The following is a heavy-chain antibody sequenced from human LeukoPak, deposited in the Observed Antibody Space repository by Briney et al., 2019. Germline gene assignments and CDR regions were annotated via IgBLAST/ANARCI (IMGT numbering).Heavy chain of an antibody. CDR3: ARVRIKAAAGKGAYYYYYVDV. CDR1: GFTFSSYA. CDR2: ISYDGSNK. Sequence: AGSLRLSCAASGFTFSSYAMHWVRQAPGKGLEWVAVISYDGSNKYYADSVKGRSTISRDNSKNTLYLQMNSLRAEDTAVYYCARVRIKAAAGKGAYYYYYVDVWGKGTTVTVSS. J-gene: IGHJ6*03. D-gene: IGHD6-13*01. V-gene: IGHV3-30*04.